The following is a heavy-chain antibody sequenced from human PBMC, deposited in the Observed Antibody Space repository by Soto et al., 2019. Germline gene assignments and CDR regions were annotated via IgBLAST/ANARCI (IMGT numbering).Heavy chain of an antibody. V-gene: IGHV4-30-4*01. CDR3: ARAYVDTAMVEY. CDR2: IYYGGST. D-gene: IGHD5-18*01. Sequence: QVQLQESGPGLVKPSQTLSLTCTVSGGSISIVDYYWSWICQPPGKGLEWIGYIYYGGSTYYNPSLKSRVTISVDTSKNQFSLKLSSVTAADTAVYYCARAYVDTAMVEYWGQGTLVTVSS. CDR1: GGSISIVDYY. J-gene: IGHJ4*02.